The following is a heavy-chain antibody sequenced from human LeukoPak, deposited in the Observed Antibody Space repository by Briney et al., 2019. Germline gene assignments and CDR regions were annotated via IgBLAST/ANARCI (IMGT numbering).Heavy chain of an antibody. CDR2: INHSGST. CDR3: ARGRLKQWLVRYADYYYGMDV. D-gene: IGHD6-19*01. CDR1: GGSFSGYY. V-gene: IGHV4-34*01. Sequence: KPSETLSLTCAVYGGSFSGYYWSWIRQPPGKGLEWIGEINHSGSTNYNPSLKSRVTMSVDTSENQFSLKLSSVTAADTAVYYCARGRLKQWLVRYADYYYGMDVWGQGTTVTVSS. J-gene: IGHJ6*02.